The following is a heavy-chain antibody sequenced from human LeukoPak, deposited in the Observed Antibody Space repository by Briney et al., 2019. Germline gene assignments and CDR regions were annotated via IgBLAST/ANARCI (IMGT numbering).Heavy chain of an antibody. CDR1: GYTFTSYG. CDR2: ISAYNGNT. D-gene: IGHD2-2*01. CDR3: ARDVTDIVVVPAAIHLPFDY. Sequence: ASVKVPCKASGYTFTSYGISWVRQAPGQGLEWMGWISAYNGNTNYAQKLQGRVTMTTDTSTSTAYMELRSLRSDDTAVYYCARDVTDIVVVPAAIHLPFDYWGQGTLVTVSS. V-gene: IGHV1-18*04. J-gene: IGHJ4*02.